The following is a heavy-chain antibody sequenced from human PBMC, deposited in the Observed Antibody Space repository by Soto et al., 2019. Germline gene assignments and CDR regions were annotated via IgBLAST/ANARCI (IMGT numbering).Heavy chain of an antibody. V-gene: IGHV1-69*12. D-gene: IGHD5-12*01. J-gene: IGHJ4*02. CDR2: IIPIFGTA. CDR1: GGTFSSYA. CDR3: ARDRGMATTISPFDY. Sequence: QVQLVQSGAEVKKPGSSVKVSCKASGGTFSSYAISWVRQAPGQGLEWMGGIIPIFGTANYAQKFQGRVTITADESTSTAYRERSSLRSEDTAVYYCARDRGMATTISPFDYWGQGTLVTVSS.